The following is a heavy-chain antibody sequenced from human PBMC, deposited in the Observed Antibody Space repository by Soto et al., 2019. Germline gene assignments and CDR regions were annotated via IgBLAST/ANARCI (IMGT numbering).Heavy chain of an antibody. Sequence: EVQLVESGGGLVQPGGSLRLSCAASGFTVSGNYMNWVRQAPGKGLEWVSVIFSGDSTYYTDSVKGGFTISRDNSKNTVYLQMSSLRAEDTAVYYCARDMGGYSYGSLDYWGQGTLVTVSS. J-gene: IGHJ4*02. D-gene: IGHD5-18*01. CDR3: ARDMGGYSYGSLDY. V-gene: IGHV3-66*01. CDR2: IFSGDST. CDR1: GFTVSGNY.